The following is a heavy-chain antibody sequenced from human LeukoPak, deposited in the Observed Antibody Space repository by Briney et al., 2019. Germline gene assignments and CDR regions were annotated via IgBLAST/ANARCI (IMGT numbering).Heavy chain of an antibody. Sequence: GGSLRLSCAASGFAVCTNYLSWGRQAPRGGLEWVSGIYSDGSTYYTDSVKGRFTISRDNSKNTLYLQMNSLRPEDTAVYYCASDQRSESYYPWGWFDPWGQGTLVTVCS. J-gene: IGHJ5*02. V-gene: IGHV3-66*02. CDR2: IYSDGST. CDR3: ASDQRSESYYPWGWFDP. D-gene: IGHD1-26*01. CDR1: GFAVCTNY.